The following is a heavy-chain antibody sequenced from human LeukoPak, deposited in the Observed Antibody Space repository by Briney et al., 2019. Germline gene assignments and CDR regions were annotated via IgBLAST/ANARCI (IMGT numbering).Heavy chain of an antibody. D-gene: IGHD3-10*01. J-gene: IGHJ6*03. CDR1: GFTFSSYG. CDR3: AKGGLWFGEPAYYMDV. Sequence: GGTLRLSCAASGFTFSSYGMSWVHQAPGKGPEWVSAVSGSGGTTYYADSVTGRFTISRDNSKNTLYLQMNSLRGEDTAEYYCAKGGLWFGEPAYYMDVWGKGTTVTISS. V-gene: IGHV3-23*01. CDR2: VSGSGGTT.